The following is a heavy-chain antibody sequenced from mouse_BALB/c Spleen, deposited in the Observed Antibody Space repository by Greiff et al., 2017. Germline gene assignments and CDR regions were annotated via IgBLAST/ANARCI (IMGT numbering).Heavy chain of an antibody. CDR2: INPYNDGT. CDR3: ARQYGTAWFAY. Sequence: VHVKQSGPELVKPGASVKMSCKASGYTFTSYVMHWVKQKPGQGLEWIGYINPYNDGTKYNEKFKGKATLTSDKSSSTAYMALSSLTSEDSAVYYCARQYGTAWFAYWGQGTLVTVSA. J-gene: IGHJ3*01. V-gene: IGHV1-14*01. D-gene: IGHD2-10*02. CDR1: GYTFTSYV.